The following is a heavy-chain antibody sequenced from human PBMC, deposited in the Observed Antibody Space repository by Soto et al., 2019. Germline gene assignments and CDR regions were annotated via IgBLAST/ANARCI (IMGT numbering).Heavy chain of an antibody. V-gene: IGHV1-69*06. CDR2: IIPIVTTP. J-gene: IGHJ4*02. D-gene: IGHD5-18*01. CDR3: ARGGRGYSSAPRYYFDY. Sequence: QVRLVQSGAEVKKPGSSVKVSCEASGGTFSSYAVTWVRQAPGQGLEWMGGIIPIVTTPNYAQKFQGRLTISADKSTSTSYMELSSLRSEDTAVYFCARGGRGYSSAPRYYFDYWGQGTLVTVS. CDR1: GGTFSSYA.